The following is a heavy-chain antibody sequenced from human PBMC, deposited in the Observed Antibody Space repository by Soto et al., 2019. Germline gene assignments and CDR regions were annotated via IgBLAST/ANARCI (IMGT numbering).Heavy chain of an antibody. CDR2: INYNSGSV. CDR1: GFTFDVYA. J-gene: IGHJ4*02. D-gene: IGHD3-16*01. CDR3: ARIGFVGEGDF. V-gene: IGHV3-9*01. Sequence: EVQLVESGGGWVQPGRSLRLSCAASGFTFDVYAMHWVRQAPGKGLEWVSGINYNSGSVGYADSVKGRFTISRDNAKNSLHLQMNSLRAEDTAVYYCARIGFVGEGDFWGQGIPVTVSS.